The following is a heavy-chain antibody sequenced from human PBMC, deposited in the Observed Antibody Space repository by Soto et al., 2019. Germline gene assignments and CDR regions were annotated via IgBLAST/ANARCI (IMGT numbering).Heavy chain of an antibody. V-gene: IGHV1-46*01. J-gene: IGHJ6*02. CDR3: ARDGAYCGGVCYSPHYYYYGMDV. CDR2: INPSGGST. D-gene: IGHD2-21*02. CDR1: GYTFTSYY. Sequence: QVQLVQSGAEVKKPGASVKVSCKASGYTFTSYYMHWVRQAPGQGLEWMGIINPSGGSTSYAQKFQGRVTMTRDTSTSTVYMELSSLRSEDTAVYYCARDGAYCGGVCYSPHYYYYGMDVWGQGTTVTVSS.